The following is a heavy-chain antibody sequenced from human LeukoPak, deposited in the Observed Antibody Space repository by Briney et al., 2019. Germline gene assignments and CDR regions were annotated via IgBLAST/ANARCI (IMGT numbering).Heavy chain of an antibody. D-gene: IGHD3-10*01. Sequence: SETLSLTCTVSGGSISSSSYYWGWIRQPPGKGLEWIGSIYYSGSTYYNPSLKSRVTISVDTSKNQFSLKLSSVTAADTAVYYCARRSYYGSGSYYAPLNYWGQGTLVTVSS. CDR2: IYYSGST. CDR1: GGSISSSSYY. J-gene: IGHJ4*02. V-gene: IGHV4-39*01. CDR3: ARRSYYGSGSYYAPLNY.